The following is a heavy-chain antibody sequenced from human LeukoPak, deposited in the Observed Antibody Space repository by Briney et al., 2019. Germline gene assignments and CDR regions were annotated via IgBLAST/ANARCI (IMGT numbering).Heavy chain of an antibody. V-gene: IGHV1-69*06. CDR3: ARDSSYRHYYYYYMDV. CDR1: GGTFSSYA. J-gene: IGHJ6*03. D-gene: IGHD1-14*01. CDR2: IIPIFGTA. Sequence: SVKVSCKASGGTFSSYAISWVRQAPGQGLEWMGGIIPIFGTANYAQKFQGRVTITADKSTSTAYMELSSLRSEDTAVYYCARDSSYRHYYYYYMDVWGKGTTVTVSS.